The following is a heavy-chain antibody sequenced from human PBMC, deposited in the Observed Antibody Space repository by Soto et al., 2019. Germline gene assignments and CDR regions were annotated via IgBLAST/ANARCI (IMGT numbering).Heavy chain of an antibody. CDR2: ISSYGGST. J-gene: IGHJ4*02. V-gene: IGHV3-64*01. CDR1: GFTFSSYA. Sequence: EVQLVESGGGLVQPGGSLRLSCAASGFTFSSYAMHWVRQAPGKGLEYVSAISSYGGSTYYANSVKGRFTISIDNSKNTLYLQMGSLRAEDMAVYYCARDPDSSGYYYFDYWGQGTLVTVSS. CDR3: ARDPDSSGYYYFDY. D-gene: IGHD3-22*01.